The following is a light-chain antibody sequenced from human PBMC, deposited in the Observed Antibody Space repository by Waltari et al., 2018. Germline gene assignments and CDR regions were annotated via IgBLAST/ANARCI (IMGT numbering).Light chain of an antibody. CDR1: QTVLYSSNNKNY. V-gene: IGKV4-1*01. CDR2: WAS. Sequence: DIVMTQSPDSLAVSLGERATIHRQSSQTVLYSSNNKNYLAWYQQKPGQPPKLLIYWASTRESGVPDRFSGSGSGTDFTLTISSLQAEDVAVYYCQQYSTTPLTFGGGTKVEVK. J-gene: IGKJ4*01. CDR3: QQYSTTPLT.